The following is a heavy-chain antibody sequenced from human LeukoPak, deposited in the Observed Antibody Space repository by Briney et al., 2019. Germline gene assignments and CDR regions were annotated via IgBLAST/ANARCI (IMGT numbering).Heavy chain of an antibody. Sequence: GRSLRLSCAASGFTFSSYGMHWVRQAPGKGLEWVAVIWYDGSNKYYADSVKGRFTISRDNSKNTLYLQMDSLRAEDTALYYCAIMHPYYDGNGYWVQWGQGTLVTVSS. J-gene: IGHJ4*02. CDR3: AIMHPYYDGNGYWVQ. CDR2: IWYDGSNK. D-gene: IGHD3-22*01. CDR1: GFTFSSYG. V-gene: IGHV3-33*01.